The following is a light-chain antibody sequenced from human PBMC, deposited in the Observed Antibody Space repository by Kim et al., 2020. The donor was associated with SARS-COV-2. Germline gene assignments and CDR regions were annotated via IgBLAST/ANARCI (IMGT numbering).Light chain of an antibody. CDR1: SSNIGTNT. V-gene: IGLV1-44*01. CDR2: SNN. Sequence: ELTQPPSASGTPGQRVTISCSGSSSNIGTNTVNWCQQLPGTAPKLLIHSNNQRPSGVPDRFSGSKSGTSASLAISGLQSEDEADYYCAAWDDSLNGYVFGTGTKVTVL. J-gene: IGLJ1*01. CDR3: AAWDDSLNGYV.